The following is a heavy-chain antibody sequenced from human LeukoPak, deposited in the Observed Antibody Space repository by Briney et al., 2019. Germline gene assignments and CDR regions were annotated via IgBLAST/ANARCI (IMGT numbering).Heavy chain of an antibody. CDR1: GFTFSSYS. D-gene: IGHD3/OR15-3a*01. CDR3: ATGIFGLAPHA. Sequence: GGSLRLSCAASGFTFSSYSMNWVRQAPGKGLEWVSYISSSSTIYYADSVKGRFTVSRDNAKSSLYLQMNSLRAEDTAVYYCATGIFGLAPHAWGRGTLVTVSS. V-gene: IGHV3-48*04. J-gene: IGHJ4*02. CDR2: ISSSSTI.